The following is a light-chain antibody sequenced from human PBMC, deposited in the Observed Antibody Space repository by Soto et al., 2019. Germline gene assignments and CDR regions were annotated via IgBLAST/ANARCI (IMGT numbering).Light chain of an antibody. Sequence: DIQMTQSPSSLSASVGDRVTITCRAGQSISSYLNWYQQKPGKAPKLLIYAASSLQSGVPSRFSGSGSGTDFTLTISSLQPEDFATYYWQQSYSTPPLTFGGWTKVEIK. CDR3: QQSYSTPPLT. V-gene: IGKV1-39*01. CDR1: QSISSY. J-gene: IGKJ4*01. CDR2: AAS.